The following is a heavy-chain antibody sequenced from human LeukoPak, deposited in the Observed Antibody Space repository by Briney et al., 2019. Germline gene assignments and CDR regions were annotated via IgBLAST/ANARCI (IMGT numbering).Heavy chain of an antibody. V-gene: IGHV4-59*01. CDR1: GGSISHYY. CDR2: IYYSGTT. CDR3: ARDLVTVTKGFDI. Sequence: PSETLSLTCTVSGGSISHYYWSWIRQSPGKGLEWIGYIYYSGTTNYNPSLKSRVTISIDTSKNQFSLKLSSVTAADTAVYYCARDLVTVTKGFDIWGQGTMVSVSS. J-gene: IGHJ3*02. D-gene: IGHD4-17*01.